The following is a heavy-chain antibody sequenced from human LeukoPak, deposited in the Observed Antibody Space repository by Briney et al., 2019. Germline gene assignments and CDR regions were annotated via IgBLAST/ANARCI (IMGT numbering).Heavy chain of an antibody. V-gene: IGHV3-74*01. CDR2: VKSDGSST. Sequence: GGSLRLSCAASGFTFRSYWMHWVRQAPGKGLVWVSRVKSDGSSTSYADSVKGRFTISRDNSKNTLYLQMNSLRAEDTAVYYCAKSGRPVIAMAFFDYWGQGTLVTVSS. J-gene: IGHJ4*02. CDR1: GFTFRSYW. CDR3: AKSGRPVIAMAFFDY. D-gene: IGHD5-18*01.